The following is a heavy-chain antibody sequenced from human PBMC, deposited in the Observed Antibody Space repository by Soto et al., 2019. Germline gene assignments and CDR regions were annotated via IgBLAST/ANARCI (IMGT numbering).Heavy chain of an antibody. Sequence: QVQLQESGPGLVKPSETLSLTCTVSGGSISSHYWSWIRQAPGKGLEWIGYVYYTGSTNYNTSLKSRVNVSVDRSKNQFSLQLASVTAADTAVYYRARTSGEGGYWGQGTLVTVSS. D-gene: IGHD3-10*01. V-gene: IGHV4-59*11. J-gene: IGHJ4*02. CDR2: VYYTGST. CDR3: ARTSGEGGY. CDR1: GGSISSHY.